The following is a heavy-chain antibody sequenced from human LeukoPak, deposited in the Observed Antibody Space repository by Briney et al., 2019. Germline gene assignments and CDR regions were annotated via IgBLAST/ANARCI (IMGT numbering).Heavy chain of an antibody. Sequence: PSETLSLTCTVSGDSISSSGYYWGWIRQPAGKGLEWIGSIYYSASTYYDPSLMSRVSISVDSSKNQFSLKLSSVTAADTAVYYCARHLRYSSGSFYFDYWGQGTLVTVSS. CDR3: ARHLRYSSGSFYFDY. CDR2: IYYSAST. CDR1: GDSISSSGYY. V-gene: IGHV4-39*01. J-gene: IGHJ4*02. D-gene: IGHD6-19*01.